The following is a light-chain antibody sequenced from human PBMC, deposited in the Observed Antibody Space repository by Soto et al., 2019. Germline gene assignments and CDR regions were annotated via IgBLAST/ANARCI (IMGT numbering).Light chain of an antibody. J-gene: IGLJ3*02. CDR2: VNSDGSH. V-gene: IGLV4-69*01. Sequence: QPVLTQSPSASASLGASVKLTCTLSSGHSSNAIAWHQQQPEKGPRYLMKVNSDGSHIKGDGIPDRFSGSSSGAERYLSISSLQSDDEADYYCQTWGTGIRVFGGGTKLTVL. CDR3: QTWGTGIRV. CDR1: SGHSSNA.